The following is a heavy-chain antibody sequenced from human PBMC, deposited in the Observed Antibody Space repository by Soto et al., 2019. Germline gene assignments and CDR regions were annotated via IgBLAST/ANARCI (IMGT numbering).Heavy chain of an antibody. J-gene: IGHJ4*02. CDR2: IIPIFGTA. V-gene: IGHV1-69*13. D-gene: IGHD5-18*01. Sequence: GASVKVSCKASGGTFSSYAISWVRQAPGQGLDWMGGIIPIFGTANYAQKFQGRVTITADESTSTAYMELSSLRSEDTAVYYCARLSNSRGYSYGYRRGFDYWGQGTLVTVSS. CDR1: GGTFSSYA. CDR3: ARLSNSRGYSYGYRRGFDY.